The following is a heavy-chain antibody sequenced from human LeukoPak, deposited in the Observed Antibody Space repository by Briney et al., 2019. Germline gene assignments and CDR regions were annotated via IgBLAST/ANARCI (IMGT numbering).Heavy chain of an antibody. V-gene: IGHV4-34*01. Sequence: SETLSLTCGVYGGAFCGYYCSWIRLSPGQGLVWMGVINRSRGTDYNPSLKSRVTTSGDASTNQFSLRLSSVTAADTAVYYWARAGRSGGMFWGQGTLVTVSP. CDR1: GGAFCGYY. CDR2: INRSRGT. J-gene: IGHJ4*02. CDR3: ARAGRSGGMF. D-gene: IGHD2-15*01.